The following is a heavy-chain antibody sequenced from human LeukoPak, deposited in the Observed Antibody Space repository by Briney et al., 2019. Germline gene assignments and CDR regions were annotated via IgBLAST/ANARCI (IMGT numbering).Heavy chain of an antibody. D-gene: IGHD3-9*01. CDR3: ARGLSSSRGDWALYYYYYYGMDV. CDR1: GGSISSGGYY. CDR2: IYYSGST. V-gene: IGHV4-61*08. Sequence: SETLSLTCTVSGGSISSGGYYWSWIRQPPGKGLEWIGYIYYSGSTNYNPSLKSRVTVSVDTSKNQFSLKLSSVTAADTAVYYCARGLSSSRGDWALYYYYYYGMDVWGQGTTVTVSS. J-gene: IGHJ6*02.